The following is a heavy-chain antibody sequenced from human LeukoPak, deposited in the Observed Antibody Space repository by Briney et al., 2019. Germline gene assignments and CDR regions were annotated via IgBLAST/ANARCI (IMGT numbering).Heavy chain of an antibody. CDR2: IYGTGST. J-gene: IGHJ4*02. Sequence: SETLSLTCAVSGYSLGKDYYWGWIRQPPGKGLEWIGRIYGTGSTSYNPSLMNRVAMSVDTSKNHFSLKLTSVTAADTAVYYCARYDSRGSASTRFDYWGQGILVTISS. CDR3: ARYDSRGSASTRFDY. V-gene: IGHV4-38-2*01. CDR1: GYSLGKDYY. D-gene: IGHD3-16*01.